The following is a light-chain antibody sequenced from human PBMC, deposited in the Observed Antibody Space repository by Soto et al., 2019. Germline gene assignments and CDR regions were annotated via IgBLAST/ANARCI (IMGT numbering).Light chain of an antibody. CDR1: QDIGNF. J-gene: IGKJ4*01. CDR3: QKCKVAPFT. V-gene: IGKV1-27*01. Sequence: ILMTQSPSSLSAFVGDRVTITCRASQDIGNFLAWYQQKPGKVPKLLIYAASTLQSGVPSRFSGSGSGTDFTLTISSLQPEDVATYYCQKCKVAPFTFGGGTNVDIK. CDR2: AAS.